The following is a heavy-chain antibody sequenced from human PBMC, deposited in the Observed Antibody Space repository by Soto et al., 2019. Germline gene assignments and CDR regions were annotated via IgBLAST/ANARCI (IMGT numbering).Heavy chain of an antibody. J-gene: IGHJ6*02. Sequence: ASLKVSCKASGYTFTSYAMHWVRHAPGQRLEWMGWINAGNGNTKYSQKFQGRVTITRDTSASTAYMELSSLRSEDTAVYYCARGNPNYYFCSGSFLRHSCSMHVRGQGT. V-gene: IGHV1-3*01. CDR1: GYTFTSYA. CDR2: INAGNGNT. D-gene: IGHD3-10*01. CDR3: ARGNPNYYFCSGSFLRHSCSMHV.